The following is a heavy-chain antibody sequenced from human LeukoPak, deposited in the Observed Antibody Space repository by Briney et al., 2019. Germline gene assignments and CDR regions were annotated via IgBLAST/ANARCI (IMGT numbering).Heavy chain of an antibody. V-gene: IGHV1-46*01. D-gene: IGHD6-19*01. CDR3: ARERTIAVAGTLKY. CDR2: NNPSGGST. J-gene: IGHJ4*02. CDR1: GYTVTSYY. Sequence: ASEKVSCKASGYTVTSYYMHGVRQATGQWLEWMGINNPSGGSTSYAQKFQGRVTMTRDTSTSTVYMELSSLRSEDTAVYYCARERTIAVAGTLKYWGQGTLVTVSS.